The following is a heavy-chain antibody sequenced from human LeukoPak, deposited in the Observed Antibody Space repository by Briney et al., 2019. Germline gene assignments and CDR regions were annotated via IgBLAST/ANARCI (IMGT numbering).Heavy chain of an antibody. Sequence: ASVKVSCKASGYTFNNYGIIWVRQAPGQGLEWMGWISVYNGNTNYAPKLQGRVTMTTDTSTSTAHMELRSLTSDDTAVYYCARTAPGTSLGGYYYYMDIWGKGTTVTVSS. V-gene: IGHV1-18*01. CDR1: GYTFNNYG. CDR3: ARTAPGTSLGGYYYYMDI. CDR2: ISVYNGNT. J-gene: IGHJ6*03. D-gene: IGHD1/OR15-1a*01.